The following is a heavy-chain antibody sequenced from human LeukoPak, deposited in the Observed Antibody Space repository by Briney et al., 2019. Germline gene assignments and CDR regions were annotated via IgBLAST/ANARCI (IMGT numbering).Heavy chain of an antibody. CDR1: GGTFSSYA. D-gene: IGHD6-6*01. V-gene: IGHV1-69*05. CDR2: IIPIFGTA. J-gene: IGHJ1*01. CDR3: ARGSSSAEYFQH. Sequence: AASVKVSCKASGGTFSSYAISWVQQAPGQGLEWMGGIIPIFGTANYAQKFQGRVTITTDESTSTAYMELSSLRSEDTAVYYCARGSSSAEYFQHWGQGTLVTVSS.